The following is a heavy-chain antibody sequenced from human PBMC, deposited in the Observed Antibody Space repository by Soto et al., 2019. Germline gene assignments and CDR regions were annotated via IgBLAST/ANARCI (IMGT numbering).Heavy chain of an antibody. J-gene: IGHJ4*02. V-gene: IGHV3-30*18. Sequence: ESGGGVVQPGRSLRLSCAASGFTFSSYGMHWVRQAPGKGLEWVAVISYDGSNKYYADSVKGRFTISRDNSKNTLSLQMNSLRAEDTAVYYCAKGGVRVGATDFDYWGQGTLVIVSS. D-gene: IGHD1-26*01. CDR1: GFTFSSYG. CDR2: ISYDGSNK. CDR3: AKGGVRVGATDFDY.